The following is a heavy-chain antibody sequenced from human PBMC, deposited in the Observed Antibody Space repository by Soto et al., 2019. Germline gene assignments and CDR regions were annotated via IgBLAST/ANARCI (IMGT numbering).Heavy chain of an antibody. J-gene: IGHJ3*02. CDR2: INPSGGST. CDR1: GYTFTSYY. Sequence: ASVTVSCKASGYTFTSYYMHWVRQAPGQGLEWMGIINPSGGSTSYAQKFQGRVTMTRDTSTSTVYMELSSLRSEDTAVYYCARDQGSTSCYRFCPWWFDIWGQGTMVTVSS. V-gene: IGHV1-46*03. D-gene: IGHD2-2*01. CDR3: ARDQGSTSCYRFCPWWFDI.